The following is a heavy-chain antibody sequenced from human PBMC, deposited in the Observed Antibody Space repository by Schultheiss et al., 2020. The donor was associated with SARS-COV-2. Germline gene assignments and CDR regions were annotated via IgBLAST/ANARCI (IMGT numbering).Heavy chain of an antibody. V-gene: IGHV1-2*04. J-gene: IGHJ4*02. Sequence: ASVKVSCKASGYTFTSYGISWVRQAPGQGLEWMGWINPNSGGTNYAQKFQGWVTMTRDTSISTAYMELSRLRSDDTAVYYCTRGDLGWLPISPDHWGQGTPVTVSS. D-gene: IGHD6-19*01. CDR1: GYTFTSYG. CDR3: TRGDLGWLPISPDH. CDR2: INPNSGGT.